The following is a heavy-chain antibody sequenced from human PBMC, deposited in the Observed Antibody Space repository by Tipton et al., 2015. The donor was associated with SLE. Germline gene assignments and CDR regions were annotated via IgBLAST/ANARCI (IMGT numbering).Heavy chain of an antibody. V-gene: IGHV4-31*03. Sequence: TLSLTCTVSGGSISSGGYYWSWIRQHPGKGLEWIGYIYYSGSTYYNPSLKSRVTISVDTSKNQFSLKLSSVTAADTAVYYCARDRHSIKAFDIWGRGTMVTVSS. CDR2: IYYSGST. D-gene: IGHD5-24*01. CDR3: ARDRHSIKAFDI. J-gene: IGHJ3*02. CDR1: GGSISSGGYY.